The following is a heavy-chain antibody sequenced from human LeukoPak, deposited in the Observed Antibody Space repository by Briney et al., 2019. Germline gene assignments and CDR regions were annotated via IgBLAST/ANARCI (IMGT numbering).Heavy chain of an antibody. V-gene: IGHV3-7*01. CDR1: GFVFSTYW. Sequence: GRSLRLSCAASGFVFSTYWMTWVRQVPGKGLEWVANINLDGTEEHYVDSSLKGRFTISRDNAKNSLYLQMTSLRVEDTAVYYCASGRHDFLHWGQGTLVTVSS. D-gene: IGHD3/OR15-3a*01. CDR3: ASGRHDFLH. CDR2: INLDGTEE. J-gene: IGHJ4*02.